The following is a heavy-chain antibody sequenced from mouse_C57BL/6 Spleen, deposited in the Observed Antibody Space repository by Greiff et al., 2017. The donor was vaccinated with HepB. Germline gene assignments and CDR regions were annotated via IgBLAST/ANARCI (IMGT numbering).Heavy chain of an antibody. V-gene: IGHV3-6*01. Sequence: EVKLQESGPGLVKPSQSLSLTCSVTGYSITSGYYWNWIRQFPGNKLEWMGYISYDGSNNYNPSLKNRISITRDTSKNQFFLKLNSVTTEDTATYYCARQAYYSNRYAMDYWGQGTSVTVSS. CDR2: ISYDGSN. CDR3: ARQAYYSNRYAMDY. D-gene: IGHD2-5*01. J-gene: IGHJ4*01. CDR1: GYSITSGYY.